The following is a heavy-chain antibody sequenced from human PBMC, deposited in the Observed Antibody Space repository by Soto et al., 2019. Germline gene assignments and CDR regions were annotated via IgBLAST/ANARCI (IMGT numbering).Heavy chain of an antibody. Sequence: QVQLVQSGAEVKKPGASVKVSCKASGYTFTSYGISWVRQAPGQGLEWMGWISAYNGNTNYAQKLQGRVTMTTDTSTSTAYMELKSLRSDDTAVYYCARDCDDFWSGYYYGMDVWGQGTTVTAAS. J-gene: IGHJ6*02. D-gene: IGHD3-3*01. V-gene: IGHV1-18*01. CDR3: ARDCDDFWSGYYYGMDV. CDR1: GYTFTSYG. CDR2: ISAYNGNT.